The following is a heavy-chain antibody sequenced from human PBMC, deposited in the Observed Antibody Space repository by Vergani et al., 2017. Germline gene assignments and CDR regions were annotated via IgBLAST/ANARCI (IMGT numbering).Heavy chain of an antibody. CDR1: GFSFNTYW. V-gene: IGHV3-74*03. CDR2: IDEYGNRA. D-gene: IGHD2-8*02. J-gene: IGHJ5*01. CDR3: VRTEYCTGIACNTRFDS. Sequence: EVQLVASGGGSVQSGGSLRLSCVASGFSFNTYWMHWVRQVPGKGLMWVARIDEYGNRATYGDFETGRFTISRDNANNTVFLQMNHLRANDAGVYYCVRTEYCTGIACNTRFDSWGQGALVTVSS.